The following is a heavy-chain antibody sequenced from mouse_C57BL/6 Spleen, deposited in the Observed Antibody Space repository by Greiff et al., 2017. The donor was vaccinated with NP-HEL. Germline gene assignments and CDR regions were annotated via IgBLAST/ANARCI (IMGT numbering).Heavy chain of an antibody. J-gene: IGHJ1*03. CDR2: IYPGAGDT. Sequence: QVQLKQSGPELVKPGASVKISCKASGYAFSSSWMNWVKQRPGKGLEWIGRIYPGAGDTNYNGKFKGKATLTADKSSSTAYMQLSSLTSEDSAVYFCARSHYYGSSYFDVWGTGTTVTVSS. CDR3: ARSHYYGSSYFDV. V-gene: IGHV1-82*01. CDR1: GYAFSSSW. D-gene: IGHD1-1*01.